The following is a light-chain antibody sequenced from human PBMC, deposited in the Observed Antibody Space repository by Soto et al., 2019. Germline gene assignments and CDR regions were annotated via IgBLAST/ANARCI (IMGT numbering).Light chain of an antibody. Sequence: IVMTHFPAAVSVSPWERATLSCWASYTVGTNLAWYQQKPGQAPRLLIYDTSTRATGVPARFSGSGSGTEFTRIICSLQSEDSAVYYCQQYNSWLWTCGQGTKVDI. CDR3: QQYNSWLWT. CDR2: DTS. CDR1: YTVGTN. J-gene: IGKJ1*01. V-gene: IGKV3-15*01.